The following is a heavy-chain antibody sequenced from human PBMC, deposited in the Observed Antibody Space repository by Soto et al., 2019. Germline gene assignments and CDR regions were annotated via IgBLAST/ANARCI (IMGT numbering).Heavy chain of an antibody. D-gene: IGHD2-8*01. V-gene: IGHV3-30-3*01. CDR3: ARGLVYLDY. J-gene: IGHJ4*02. Sequence: GGSLRLSCAASGFTFSSYAMHWVRQAPGKGLEWVAVISYDGSNKYYADSVKGRFTISRDNSKNTLYLQMNSLRAEDTAVYYCARGLVYLDYWGQGTLVTVSS. CDR1: GFTFSSYA. CDR2: ISYDGSNK.